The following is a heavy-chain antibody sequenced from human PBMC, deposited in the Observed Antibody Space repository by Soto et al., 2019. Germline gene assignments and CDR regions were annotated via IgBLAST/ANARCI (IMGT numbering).Heavy chain of an antibody. J-gene: IGHJ4*02. Sequence: PSETLSLTCTVSGGSISSYYWSWIRQPPGKGLEWIGYIYYSGSTNHNPSLKSRVTISVDTSKNQFSLKLSSVTAADTAVYYCARANLRIAAAAQYYFAYWGQGTLVTVSS. CDR2: IYYSGST. V-gene: IGHV4-59*01. CDR3: ARANLRIAAAAQYYFAY. D-gene: IGHD6-13*01. CDR1: GGSISSYY.